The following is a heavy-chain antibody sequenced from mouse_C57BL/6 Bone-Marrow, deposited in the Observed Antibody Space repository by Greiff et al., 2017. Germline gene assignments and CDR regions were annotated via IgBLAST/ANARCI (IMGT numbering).Heavy chain of an antibody. Sequence: QVQLQQPGAELVMPGASVKLSCKASGYTFTSYWMHWVKQRPGQGLEWIGEIDPSDSYTNYNQKFKGKSTLTVGKSSSTAYMHLSSLTSEDSAVYYCARAYGSSYGYFDVWGTGTTGTVSS. CDR3: ARAYGSSYGYFDV. D-gene: IGHD1-1*01. V-gene: IGHV1-69*01. CDR2: IDPSDSYT. CDR1: GYTFTSYW. J-gene: IGHJ1*03.